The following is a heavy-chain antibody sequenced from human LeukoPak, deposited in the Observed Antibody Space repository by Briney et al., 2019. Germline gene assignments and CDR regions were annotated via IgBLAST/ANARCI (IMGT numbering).Heavy chain of an antibody. CDR2: IYYSGRT. Sequence: SETLSLTCTVSGGSISSYYWSWIRQPPGKGLEWIGYIYYSGRTNYNPSLKSQVTLSVDTSKNQFSLKLSSVTAADTAVYYCALGYSYGFDIWGQGTMVTVSS. V-gene: IGHV4-59*08. D-gene: IGHD5-18*01. CDR3: ALGYSYGFDI. J-gene: IGHJ3*02. CDR1: GGSISSYY.